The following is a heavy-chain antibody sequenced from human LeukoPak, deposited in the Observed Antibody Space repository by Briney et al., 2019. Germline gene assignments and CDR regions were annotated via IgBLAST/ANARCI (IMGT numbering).Heavy chain of an antibody. CDR3: ARDRSPGWFGP. CDR1: GFSFSSSW. V-gene: IGHV3-74*01. J-gene: IGHJ5*02. Sequence: GGSLRLSCAASGFSFSSSWMHWVRQTPGKGLVWVARISTDGSSTSYADSVKGRFTISRDNAKNTLYLQMNSLRAEDTAVYYCARDRSPGWFGPWGQGTLVTVSS. CDR2: ISTDGSST.